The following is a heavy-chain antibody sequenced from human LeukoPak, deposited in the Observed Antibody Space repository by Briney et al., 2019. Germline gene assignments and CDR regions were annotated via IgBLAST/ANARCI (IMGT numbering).Heavy chain of an antibody. Sequence: SVKVSCKASGGTFSSYAISWVRQAPGQGLEWMGGIIPIFGTANYAQKFQGRVTITADKSTSTAYMELSSLRSEDTAVYYCARIIAVAGSSRYYFDYWGQGTLVTVSS. V-gene: IGHV1-69*06. CDR3: ARIIAVAGSSRYYFDY. D-gene: IGHD6-19*01. J-gene: IGHJ4*02. CDR1: GGTFSSYA. CDR2: IIPIFGTA.